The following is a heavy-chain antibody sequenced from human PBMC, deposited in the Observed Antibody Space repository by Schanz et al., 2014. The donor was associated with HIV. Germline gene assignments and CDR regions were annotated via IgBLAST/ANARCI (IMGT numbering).Heavy chain of an antibody. CDR2: INPSGGST. CDR3: ARDSPVAAGTLDY. CDR1: GGTFSIYA. V-gene: IGHV1-46*01. D-gene: IGHD6-13*01. Sequence: QVQLVQSGAEVKKPGSSVKVSCKASGGTFSIYAISWVRQAPGQGLEWMGIINPSGGSTNSAPKFQGRVTMTRDTSTSTVYMELRSLRSEDTAVYYCARDSPVAAGTLDYWGQGTLVTVSS. J-gene: IGHJ4*02.